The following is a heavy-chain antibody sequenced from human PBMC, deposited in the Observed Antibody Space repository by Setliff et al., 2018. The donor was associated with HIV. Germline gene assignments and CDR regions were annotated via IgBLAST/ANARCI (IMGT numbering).Heavy chain of an antibody. CDR1: GGSISSHY. CDR2: IYYSGST. Sequence: SETLSLTCTVSGGSISSHYWSWIRQPPGKGLEWIGYIYYSGSTNYNPSLKSRVTISVDTSKNQFSLKLSSVTAADTAVYYCARDGYYSIDYWGQGTLVTVS. D-gene: IGHD3-22*01. J-gene: IGHJ4*02. CDR3: ARDGYYSIDY. V-gene: IGHV4-59*11.